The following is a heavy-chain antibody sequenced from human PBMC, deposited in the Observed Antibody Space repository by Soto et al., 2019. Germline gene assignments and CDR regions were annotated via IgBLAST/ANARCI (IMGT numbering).Heavy chain of an antibody. CDR1: GDSMRSYS. Sequence: SETLSLTCTVSGDSMRSYSWNWIRQPPGKGLEWIGYIYDNGYTNFNPSLKSRVTISVDTSKNQFSLKLRSVTAADTALYYCARVVPMVRGPGGGWFDPWGQGTLVTVSS. D-gene: IGHD3-10*01. CDR2: IYDNGYT. CDR3: ARVVPMVRGPGGGWFDP. J-gene: IGHJ5*02. V-gene: IGHV4-59*01.